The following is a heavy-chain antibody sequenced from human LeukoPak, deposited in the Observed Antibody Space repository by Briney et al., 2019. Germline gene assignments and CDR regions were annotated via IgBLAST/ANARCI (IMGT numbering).Heavy chain of an antibody. CDR1: GYTFTSYG. J-gene: IGHJ6*03. Sequence: ASVKVSCKASGYTFTSYGISWVRQAPGQGLEWMGWISAYNGNTNYAQKLQGRVTMTTDTSTSTAYMELRSLRSDDTAVYYCARVVGIPIPLPGGPAAIRYYYYYMDVWGKGTTVTVSS. CDR2: ISAYNGNT. V-gene: IGHV1-18*01. D-gene: IGHD2-2*02. CDR3: ARVVGIPIPLPGGPAAIRYYYYYMDV.